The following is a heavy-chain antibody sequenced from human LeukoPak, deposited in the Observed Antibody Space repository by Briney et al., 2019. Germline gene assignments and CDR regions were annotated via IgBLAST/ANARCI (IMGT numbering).Heavy chain of an antibody. Sequence: GGSLRLSCAASGFTFSSYAMSWVRQAPGKGLEWVSAISGSGGSPYSADSVKGWFTISRDNSKNTLYLQMNSLRAEDTAVYYCAKDLFYYDILTGYSPPGWFDPWGQGTLVTVSS. CDR1: GFTFSSYA. V-gene: IGHV3-23*01. J-gene: IGHJ5*02. D-gene: IGHD3-9*01. CDR3: AKDLFYYDILTGYSPPGWFDP. CDR2: ISGSGGSP.